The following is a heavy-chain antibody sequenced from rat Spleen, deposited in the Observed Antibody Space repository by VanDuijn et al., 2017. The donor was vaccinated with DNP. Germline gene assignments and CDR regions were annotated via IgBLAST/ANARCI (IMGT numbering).Heavy chain of an antibody. CDR2: IIYDGSRT. CDR3: ATAIGDY. J-gene: IGHJ2*01. D-gene: IGHD1-2*01. CDR1: GFTFSNSD. Sequence: EVQVVESGGGLVQPGRSMTVSCAASGFTFSNSDMAWVRQAPKKGLEWVATIIYDGSRTYYRDSVKGRFTISRDNAKSTLYLQMDSLRSDDTATYYCATAIGDYWGQGVMVTVSS. V-gene: IGHV5S10*01.